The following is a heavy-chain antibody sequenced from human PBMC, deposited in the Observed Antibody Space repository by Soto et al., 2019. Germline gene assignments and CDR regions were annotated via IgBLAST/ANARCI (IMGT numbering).Heavy chain of an antibody. Sequence: TSETLSLTCTVSGGSISSYYWSWIRQPPGKGLEWIGYIYYSGSTNYNPSLKSRVTISVDTSKNQFSLKLSSVTAADTAVYYCASGIAAAGTPYGMDVWGQGTTVTVS. CDR1: GGSISSYY. CDR2: IYYSGST. J-gene: IGHJ6*02. CDR3: ASGIAAAGTPYGMDV. D-gene: IGHD6-13*01. V-gene: IGHV4-59*01.